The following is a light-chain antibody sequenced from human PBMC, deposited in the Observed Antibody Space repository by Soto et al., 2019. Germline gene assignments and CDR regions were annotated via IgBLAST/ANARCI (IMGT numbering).Light chain of an antibody. CDR2: GAS. CDR1: QSVSSSY. CDR3: QQYGSSPLT. V-gene: IGKV3-20*01. Sequence: EIALTQSPGTLSLSPGERATLSCRASQSVSSSYLAWYQQKPGQAPRLLIYGASSRTTGIPDRFSGSGSGTDFTLTISRLEPEDFAMYYCQQYGSSPLTFGGGTKVEIK. J-gene: IGKJ4*01.